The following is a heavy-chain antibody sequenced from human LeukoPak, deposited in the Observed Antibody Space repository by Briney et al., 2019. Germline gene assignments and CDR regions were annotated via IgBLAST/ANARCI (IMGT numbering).Heavy chain of an antibody. D-gene: IGHD3-22*01. Sequence: GGSLRLSCAAPGSTFSSYAMSWVRQAPGKGLEWVPAISGSGGSTYYADSVKGRFTISRDNSKNTLYLQMNSLRAEDTAVYYCAKMERGYYSDAFDIWGQGTMVTVSS. CDR1: GSTFSSYA. CDR3: AKMERGYYSDAFDI. CDR2: ISGSGGST. J-gene: IGHJ3*02. V-gene: IGHV3-23*01.